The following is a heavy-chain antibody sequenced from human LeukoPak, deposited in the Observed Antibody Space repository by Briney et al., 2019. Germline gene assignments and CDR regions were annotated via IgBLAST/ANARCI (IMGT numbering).Heavy chain of an antibody. CDR2: INHSGST. D-gene: IGHD6-13*01. CDR1: GGSFSGYY. Sequence: PSETLSLTCAVYGGSFSGYYWSWIRQPPGKGLEWIGEINHSGSTNYNPSLKSRVTISVDTSKNRFSLKLSSVTAADTAVYYCARGRVYYFDYWGQGTLVTVSS. J-gene: IGHJ4*02. V-gene: IGHV4-34*01. CDR3: ARGRVYYFDY.